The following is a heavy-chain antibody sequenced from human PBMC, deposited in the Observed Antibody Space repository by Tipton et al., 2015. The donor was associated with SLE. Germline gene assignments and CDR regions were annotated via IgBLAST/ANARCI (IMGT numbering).Heavy chain of an antibody. V-gene: IGHV3-48*01. CDR2: IGGSSRNT. Sequence: SLRLSCAASGFTFSSYNMNWVRQAPGKGLEWISYIGGSSRNTYYADSVKGRFTISRDNAENSLYLQMNSLRAEDTAVYYCARDWCYAFDNRGQGTLVTVSS. CDR1: GFTFSSYN. J-gene: IGHJ4*02. CDR3: ARDWCYAFDN. D-gene: IGHD4/OR15-4a*01.